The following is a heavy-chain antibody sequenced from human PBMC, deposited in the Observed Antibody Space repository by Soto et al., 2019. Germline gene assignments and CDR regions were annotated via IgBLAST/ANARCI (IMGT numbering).Heavy chain of an antibody. CDR1: GGSISSSSYY. D-gene: IGHD3-3*01. V-gene: IGHV4-39*01. CDR3: ARQAKFLSGYYRPHQYGMDV. J-gene: IGHJ6*02. CDR2: IYYSGST. Sequence: PSETLSLTCTVSGGSISSSSYYWGWIRQPPGKGLEWIGSIYYSGSTYYNPSLKSRVTISVDTSKNQFSLKLSSVTAADTAVYYCARQAKFLSGYYRPHQYGMDVWGPGTTVTVSS.